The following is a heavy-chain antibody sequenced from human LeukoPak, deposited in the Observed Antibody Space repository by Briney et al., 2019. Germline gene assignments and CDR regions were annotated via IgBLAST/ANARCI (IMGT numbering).Heavy chain of an antibody. CDR3: AKRTAPTYYYGSGSYYRSPREYNWLDP. Sequence: PSETLSLTCAVYGGSFSGYYWSWIRQPPGKGLEWIGEINHSGSTNYNPSLKSRVTISVDTSKNQFSLKLSSVTAADTAVYYCAKRTAPTYYYGSGSYYRSPREYNWLDPWGQGTLVTVSS. CDR2: INHSGST. CDR1: GGSFSGYY. V-gene: IGHV4-34*01. J-gene: IGHJ5*02. D-gene: IGHD3-10*01.